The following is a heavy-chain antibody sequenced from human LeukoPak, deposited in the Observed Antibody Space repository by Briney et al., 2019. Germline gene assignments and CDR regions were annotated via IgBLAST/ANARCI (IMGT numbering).Heavy chain of an antibody. D-gene: IGHD3-16*02. CDR2: INHSGST. Sequence: GSLRLSCAASGFTFTTYWMSWVRQPPGKGLEWIGEINHSGSTNYNPSLKSRVTISVDTSKNQFSLKLSSVTAADTAVYYCARGLYDYVWGSYHVSRYYFDYWGQGTLVTVSS. J-gene: IGHJ4*02. CDR3: ARGLYDYVWGSYHVSRYYFDY. V-gene: IGHV4-34*01. CDR1: GFTFTTYW.